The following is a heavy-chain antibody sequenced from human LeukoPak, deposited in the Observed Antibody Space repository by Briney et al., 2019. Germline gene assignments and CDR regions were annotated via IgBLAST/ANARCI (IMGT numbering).Heavy chain of an antibody. J-gene: IGHJ4*02. D-gene: IGHD4-17*01. CDR3: ARDGTVTTNFDY. CDR2: IYHSGST. Sequence: SETLSLTCTVSGYSINSGYYWAWIRQPPGKGLEWIGNIYHSGSTYYNPSLKSRVTISVDTSKSQFSLMVTSVTAADTAVYYCARDGTVTTNFDYWGQGTLVTVSS. CDR1: GYSINSGYY. V-gene: IGHV4-38-2*02.